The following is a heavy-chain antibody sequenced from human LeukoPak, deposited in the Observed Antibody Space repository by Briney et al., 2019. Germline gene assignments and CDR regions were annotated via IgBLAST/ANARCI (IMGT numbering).Heavy chain of an antibody. CDR1: GGSISSYY. CDR2: IYTSGST. Sequence: SETLSLTCTVSGGSISSYYWSWIRQPAGKGLEWIGRIYTSGSTNYNPSLKSRVTMSVDTSKNQFSLKLSSVTAADTAVYYCARDPMVRGSYYFDYWGQGTLVTVSS. CDR3: ARDPMVRGSYYFDY. J-gene: IGHJ4*02. D-gene: IGHD3-10*01. V-gene: IGHV4-4*07.